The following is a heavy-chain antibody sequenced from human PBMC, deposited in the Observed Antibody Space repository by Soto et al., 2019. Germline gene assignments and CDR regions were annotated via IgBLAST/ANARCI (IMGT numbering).Heavy chain of an antibody. D-gene: IGHD6-19*01. Sequence: SQTLSLTCAISVDSVSSNSAAWDWIRQSPSRGLEWLGRTYYRSKWYNDYAVSVKSRITINPDTSKNQFSLQLNSVTPEDTAVYYCASSGIAVAGTVGDAFDIWGQGTMVT. V-gene: IGHV6-1*01. CDR1: VDSVSSNSAA. CDR2: TYYRSKWYN. J-gene: IGHJ3*02. CDR3: ASSGIAVAGTVGDAFDI.